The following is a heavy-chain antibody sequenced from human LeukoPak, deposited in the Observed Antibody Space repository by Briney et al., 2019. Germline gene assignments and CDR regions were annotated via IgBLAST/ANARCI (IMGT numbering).Heavy chain of an antibody. V-gene: IGHV3-43*01. CDR3: AKVARNSSWPYFEH. J-gene: IGHJ1*01. CDR2: ISWNGAAT. D-gene: IGHD3-9*01. Sequence: GGSLRLSCAASGFTIDDNSIYWVRQPPGKGLEWVSLISWNGAATYYADSVRGRFTVSRDNSRKSTFMEMNSLITEDSAMYYCAKVARNSSWPYFEHWGQGTLVTVSS. CDR1: GFTIDDNS.